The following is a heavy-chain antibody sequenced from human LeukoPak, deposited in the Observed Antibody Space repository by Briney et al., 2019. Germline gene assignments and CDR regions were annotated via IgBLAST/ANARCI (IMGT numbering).Heavy chain of an antibody. D-gene: IGHD5-18*01. V-gene: IGHV4-34*01. CDR1: GGSFSGYY. Sequence: SETLSLTCAVYGGSFSGYYWSWIRQPPGKGLEWIGEINHSGSTNYNPSLKSRVTISVDTSKNQFSLKLSSVTTADTAVYYCARGYGYKDYWGQGTLVTVSS. CDR2: INHSGST. J-gene: IGHJ4*02. CDR3: ARGYGYKDY.